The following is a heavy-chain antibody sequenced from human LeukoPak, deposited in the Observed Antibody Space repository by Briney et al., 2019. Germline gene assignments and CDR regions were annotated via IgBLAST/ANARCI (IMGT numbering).Heavy chain of an antibody. CDR3: ARAPAVAGISKVCWFDP. V-gene: IGHV3-23*01. Sequence: GGSLRLSCAASGFTFSSYAMSWVRQAPGKGLEWVSAISGSGGSTYYADSVKGRFTISRDNCKNTLDVQMNSVRAEDTAVYYCARAPAVAGISKVCWFDPWGQGTLVTVSS. CDR2: ISGSGGST. CDR1: GFTFSSYA. D-gene: IGHD6-19*01. J-gene: IGHJ5*02.